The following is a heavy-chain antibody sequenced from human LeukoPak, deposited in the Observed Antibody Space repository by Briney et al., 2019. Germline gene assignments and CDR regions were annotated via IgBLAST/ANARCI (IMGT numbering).Heavy chain of an antibody. CDR3: ARPPREGVLGAFEI. D-gene: IGHD3-16*01. Sequence: PSETLSLTCTVSGGSIDRNSYNWGWIRQPPGKGLEWIGSVYYSGNTYYNPSLKSRVTISVESKNQFSLKLSSVTAADTAIYYCARPPREGVLGAFEIWGQGTMVTVSS. CDR2: VYYSGNT. V-gene: IGHV4-39*01. CDR1: GGSIDRNSYN. J-gene: IGHJ3*02.